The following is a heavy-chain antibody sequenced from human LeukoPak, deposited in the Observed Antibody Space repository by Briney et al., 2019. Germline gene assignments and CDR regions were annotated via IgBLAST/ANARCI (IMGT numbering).Heavy chain of an antibody. J-gene: IGHJ4*02. CDR1: GTSVSTDNSH. V-gene: IGHV4-39*01. D-gene: IGHD3-10*01. CDR2: IYYSGST. Sequence: SETLSLTCTVSGTSVSTDNSHWSWIRQPPGKGLEWIGSIYYSGSTYYNPSLKSRVTISVDTSKNQFSLKLNSVTATDTAVYYCARHYGPWGQGTLVTVSS. CDR3: ARHYGP.